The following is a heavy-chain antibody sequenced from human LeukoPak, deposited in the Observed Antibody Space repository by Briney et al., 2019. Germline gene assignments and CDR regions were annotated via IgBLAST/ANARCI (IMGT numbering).Heavy chain of an antibody. Sequence: SDTLSLTCTVSGGSISNDYWNWIRQAAGKELEWIGRIYTRGSTNYNPSLKSRVTISLDSSKNQFSLNLHSMTASDTAFYYCARGGKYGSGRNQHTTLDYWGQGTLVTVSS. CDR1: GGSISNDY. CDR2: IYTRGST. J-gene: IGHJ4*02. V-gene: IGHV4-4*07. D-gene: IGHD3-10*01. CDR3: ARGGKYGSGRNQHTTLDY.